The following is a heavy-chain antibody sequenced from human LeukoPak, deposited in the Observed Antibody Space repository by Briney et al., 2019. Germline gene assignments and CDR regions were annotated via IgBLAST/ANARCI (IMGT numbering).Heavy chain of an antibody. V-gene: IGHV3-30*02. CDR2: IRYDGSNK. CDR3: ARDLGQYYDTSDNWFDP. Sequence: GGSLRLSCAASGFTFNTYGIHWVRQAPGKGLEWVAFIRYDGSNKYYADSVKGRFTISRDNAKNTLNLQMNSLRAEDTAVYYCARDLGQYYDTSDNWFDPWGQGTLVTVSS. J-gene: IGHJ5*02. CDR1: GFTFNTYG. D-gene: IGHD3-22*01.